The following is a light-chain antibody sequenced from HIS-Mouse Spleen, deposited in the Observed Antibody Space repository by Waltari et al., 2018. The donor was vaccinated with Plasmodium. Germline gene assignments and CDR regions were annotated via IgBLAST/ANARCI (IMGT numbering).Light chain of an antibody. CDR3: SSYAGSNNVV. Sequence: QSALTQPPSASGSPGQSVTISCTGTSRDVGGSNYFSWYQQHPGKAPKLMIYEVSKRPSGVPDRFSGSKSGNTASLTVSGLQAEDEADYYCSSYAGSNNVVFGGGTKLTVL. J-gene: IGLJ2*01. CDR2: EVS. CDR1: SRDVGGSNY. V-gene: IGLV2-8*01.